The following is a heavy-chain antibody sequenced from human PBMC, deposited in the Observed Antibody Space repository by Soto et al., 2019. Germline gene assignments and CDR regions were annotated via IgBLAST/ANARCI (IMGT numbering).Heavy chain of an antibody. Sequence: GSLRLSCAASGFTFSSYWMHWVRQAPGKGLVWVSRINSDGSSTSYADSAKGRFTISRDNAKNTLYLQMNSLRAEDTAVYYCARVHYDILTGYHNLFDYWGQGTLVTVSS. CDR1: GFTFSSYW. CDR2: INSDGSST. J-gene: IGHJ4*02. D-gene: IGHD3-9*01. CDR3: ARVHYDILTGYHNLFDY. V-gene: IGHV3-74*01.